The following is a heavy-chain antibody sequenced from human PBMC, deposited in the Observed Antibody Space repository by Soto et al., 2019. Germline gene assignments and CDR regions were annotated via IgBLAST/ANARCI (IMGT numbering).Heavy chain of an antibody. D-gene: IGHD3-3*01. V-gene: IGHV3-30*18. CDR3: AKGGYDFWSGYYNGYYYGMDV. J-gene: IGHJ6*02. CDR2: IPYDGSNK. Sequence: PGGSLRLSCAASGFTFSSYGMHWVRQAPGKGLEWVAVIPYDGSNKYYADSVKGRFTISRDNSKNTLYLQMNSLRAEDTAVYYCAKGGYDFWSGYYNGYYYGMDVWGQGTTVTVSS. CDR1: GFTFSSYG.